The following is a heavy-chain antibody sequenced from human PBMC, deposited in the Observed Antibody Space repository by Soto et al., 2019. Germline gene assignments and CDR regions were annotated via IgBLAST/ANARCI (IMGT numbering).Heavy chain of an antibody. D-gene: IGHD3-22*01. CDR1: GFTFSSYA. CDR2: ISYDGSNK. J-gene: IGHJ4*02. Sequence: QVQLVESGGGVVQPGRSLRLSCAASGFTFSSYAMNWVRQAPGKGLEWVALISYDGSNKYYADSVKGRFTISRDSSKNTLYLQMNSLRAADTAFYYCAKVFYYYDSSGYYYFDYWGQGTLVTVSS. CDR3: AKVFYYYDSSGYYYFDY. V-gene: IGHV3-30-3*01.